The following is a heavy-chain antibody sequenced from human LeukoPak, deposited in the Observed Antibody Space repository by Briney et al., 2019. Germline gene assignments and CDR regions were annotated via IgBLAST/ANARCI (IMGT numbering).Heavy chain of an antibody. CDR3: ARGGLEPVDY. D-gene: IGHD1-1*01. CDR2: INTDGTTT. V-gene: IGHV3-74*01. J-gene: IGHJ4*02. Sequence: GSLRLSCAASEFTFSSYWMHWVRQVPGEGLVWVSRINTDGTTTNYADSVKGRFTISRDNAKNTLYLQMSSLRADDTAVYYCARGGLEPVDYWGQGTLVTVSS. CDR1: EFTFSSYW.